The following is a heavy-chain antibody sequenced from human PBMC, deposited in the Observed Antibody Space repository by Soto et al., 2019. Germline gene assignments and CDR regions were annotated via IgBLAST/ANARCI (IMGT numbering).Heavy chain of an antibody. CDR1: GFTFSSYA. J-gene: IGHJ4*02. CDR2: PSYDGSNK. V-gene: IGHV3-30-3*01. Sequence: QVQLVESGGGVVQPGRSLRLSCAASGFTFSSYAMHWVRQAPGKGLEWVAGPSYDGSNKYYADSVKGRFTISRDNSKXXXXXXXXXXXXXXXXXXXXXXXXXXDRFDYWGQGTLVTVSS. CDR3: XXXXXXDRFDY.